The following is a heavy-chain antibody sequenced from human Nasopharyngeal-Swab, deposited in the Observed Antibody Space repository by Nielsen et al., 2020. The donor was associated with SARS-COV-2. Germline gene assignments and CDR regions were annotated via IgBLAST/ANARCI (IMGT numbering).Heavy chain of an antibody. CDR3: AKDLNNNFLNYMDV. CDR2: ISASGVTT. CDR1: GFTFSRFG. D-gene: IGHD4-11*01. V-gene: IGHV3-23*01. J-gene: IGHJ6*03. Sequence: GSLRLSCAASGFTFSRFGMGWVRQAPGKGLEWVSAISASGVTTYYADSVKGRFTISRDNSKSTLYLQMNSLRAEDTAAYYCAKDLNNNFLNYMDVWGKGTTVSVSS.